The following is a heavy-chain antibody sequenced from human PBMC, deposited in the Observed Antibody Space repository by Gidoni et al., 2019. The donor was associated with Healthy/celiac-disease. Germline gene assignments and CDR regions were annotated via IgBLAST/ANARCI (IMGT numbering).Heavy chain of an antibody. CDR3: ARDRVLLWFGELKGKDAFDI. CDR2: ISYDGSNK. Sequence: QVQLVESGGGVVQPGRSLRLSCAASGFTFSSYGMHWVRQAPGKGLEWVAVISYDGSNKYYADSVKGRFTISRDNSKNTLYLQMNSLRAEDTAVYYCARDRVLLWFGELKGKDAFDIWGQGTMVTVSS. V-gene: IGHV3-30*03. D-gene: IGHD3-10*01. CDR1: GFTFSSYG. J-gene: IGHJ3*02.